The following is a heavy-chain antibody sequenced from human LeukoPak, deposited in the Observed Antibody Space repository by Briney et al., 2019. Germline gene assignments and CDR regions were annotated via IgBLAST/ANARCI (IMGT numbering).Heavy chain of an antibody. J-gene: IGHJ4*02. D-gene: IGHD6-13*01. V-gene: IGHV4-61*01. CDR1: GGSVSSGSYY. CDR3: AIEQL. Sequence: SETLSLTCTVSGGSVSSGSYYWSWIRQPPGKGLGSIGYIDYSESTNYNPSLKNRVTISVDTSKNQFSLKLSSVTAADSAVYYCAIEQLWGQRTLHTVSS. CDR2: IDYSEST.